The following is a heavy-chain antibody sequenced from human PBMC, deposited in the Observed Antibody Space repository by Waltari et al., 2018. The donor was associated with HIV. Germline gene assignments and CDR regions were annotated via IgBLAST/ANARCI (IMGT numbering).Heavy chain of an antibody. D-gene: IGHD4-17*01. CDR2: IRASGGAS. CDR1: GLLFSSYA. J-gene: IGHJ4*02. Sequence: EVQLVESGGGLVQPGGSMRLSCAASGLLFSSYAVSWVRQAPGKGLNWISSIRASGGASDYADSVKGRFIVSRDNSRNTLHLHMNSLTVDDTALYFCARHGDYGDIWGYLDHWGLGTLVTVSS. V-gene: IGHV3-23*04. CDR3: ARHGDYGDIWGYLDH.